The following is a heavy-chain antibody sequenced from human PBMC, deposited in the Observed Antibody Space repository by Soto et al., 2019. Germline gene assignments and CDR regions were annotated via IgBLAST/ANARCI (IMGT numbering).Heavy chain of an antibody. Sequence: SETLSLTCTVSGGSISSYYWSWIRQPPGKGLEWIGYIYYSGSTNYNPSLKSRVTISVDTSKNQFSLKLSSVTAADTAVYYCAREGTAASYYYYGMDVWGQGTTVTV. CDR3: AREGTAASYYYYGMDV. J-gene: IGHJ6*02. CDR2: IYYSGST. D-gene: IGHD6-13*01. CDR1: GGSISSYY. V-gene: IGHV4-59*01.